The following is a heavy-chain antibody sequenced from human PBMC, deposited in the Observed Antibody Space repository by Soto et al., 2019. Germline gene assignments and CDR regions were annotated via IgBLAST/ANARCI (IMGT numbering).Heavy chain of an antibody. D-gene: IGHD3-3*01. J-gene: IGHJ1*01. V-gene: IGHV3-15*07. CDR2: IKSKTDGGTT. Sequence: PGGSLRLSCAASGFTFSNAWMNWVRQAPGKGLEWVGRIKSKTDGGTTDYAAPVKGRFTISRDDSKNTLYLQMNSLKTEDTAVYYCTTPVADYDFWSGYPWHWGQGTLVTVSS. CDR1: GFTFSNAW. CDR3: TTPVADYDFWSGYPWH.